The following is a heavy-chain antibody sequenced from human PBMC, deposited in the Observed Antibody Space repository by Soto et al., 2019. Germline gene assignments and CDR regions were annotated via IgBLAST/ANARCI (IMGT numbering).Heavy chain of an antibody. V-gene: IGHV1-18*01. D-gene: IGHD2-15*01. J-gene: IGHJ4*02. Sequence: QVQLVQSGAEVKKPGASVKVSCKASGYTFTSYGISWVRQAPGQGLEWMGWISAYNGNTNYAQKLQGRVTMTTDTSTSTAYMELRRLRSDDTAVYYCARGGHRGYCSGGSCYGILYYWGQGTLVTVSS. CDR2: ISAYNGNT. CDR1: GYTFTSYG. CDR3: ARGGHRGYCSGGSCYGILYY.